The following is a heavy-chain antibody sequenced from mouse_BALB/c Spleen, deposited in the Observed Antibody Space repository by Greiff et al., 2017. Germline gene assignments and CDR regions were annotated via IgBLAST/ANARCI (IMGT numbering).Heavy chain of an antibody. CDR2: ISSGGSYT. V-gene: IGHV5-6*01. CDR3: ARHRATPYAMDY. Sequence: EVQVVESGGDLVKPGGSLKLSCAASGFTFSSYGMSWVRQTPDKRLEWVATISSGGSYTYYPDSVKGRFTISRDNAKNTLYLQMSSLKSEDTAMYYCARHRATPYAMDYWGQGTSVTVSS. J-gene: IGHJ4*01. CDR1: GFTFSSYG. D-gene: IGHD3-1*01.